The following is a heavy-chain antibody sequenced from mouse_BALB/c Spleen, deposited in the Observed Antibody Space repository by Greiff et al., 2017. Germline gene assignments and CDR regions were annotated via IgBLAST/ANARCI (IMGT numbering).Heavy chain of an antibody. V-gene: IGHV5-4*02. CDR3: AREGRITTGMDY. Sequence: EVQLVESGGGLVKPGGSLKLSCAASGFTFSDYYMYWVRQTPEKRLEWVATISDGGSYTYYPDSVTGRFTISRDNAKNNLYLQMSSLKSEDTAMYYCAREGRITTGMDYWGQGTSVTVSS. D-gene: IGHD2-4*01. CDR2: ISDGGSYT. CDR1: GFTFSDYY. J-gene: IGHJ4*01.